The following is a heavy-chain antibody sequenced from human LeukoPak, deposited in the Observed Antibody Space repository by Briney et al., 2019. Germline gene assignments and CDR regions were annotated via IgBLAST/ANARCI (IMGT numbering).Heavy chain of an antibody. CDR2: IMPISGTA. Sequence: ASVKVSCKASGGTFSSYDISWVRQAPGQGLEGMGGIMPISGTANYAQKFQGRVTITADKPTNTAYTELSSLRSEDTAVYYCASGRTDIVVVPATLRNYYFDYWGQGTLVTVSS. J-gene: IGHJ4*02. CDR3: ASGRTDIVVVPATLRNYYFDY. V-gene: IGHV1-69*06. CDR1: GGTFSSYD. D-gene: IGHD2-2*01.